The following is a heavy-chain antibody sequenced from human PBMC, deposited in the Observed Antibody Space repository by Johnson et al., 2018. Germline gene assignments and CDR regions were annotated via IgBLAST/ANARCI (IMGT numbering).Heavy chain of an antibody. CDR2: IYPPDSDV. D-gene: IGHD3-10*01. V-gene: IGHV5-51*03. CDR1: GYTFTRYW. Sequence: VQLVQSGAEVKKPGESLKISCKASGYTFTRYWIAWVRQMPGKGLEWLGIIYPPDSDVKYNLSFRGQVTISADKSISTAYLQWGSLKASDTAMSYCANTMVRGGFSRDRAFDSWGQGTLVTVSS. CDR3: ANTMVRGGFSRDRAFDS. J-gene: IGHJ4*02.